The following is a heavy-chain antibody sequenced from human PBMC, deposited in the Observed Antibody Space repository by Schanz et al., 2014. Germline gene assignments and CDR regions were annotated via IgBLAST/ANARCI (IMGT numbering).Heavy chain of an antibody. Sequence: EVQLVESGGGLVQPGGSLRLSCGGSGFTFSSYAMSWVRQAPGKGLEWVSSISSSSSYIYYADSVKGRFTISRDNAKNSLLLQMNRLRAEDTALYYCAIIGVMVAVAGTRADYWGQGTLVTVSS. J-gene: IGHJ4*02. CDR3: AIIGVMVAVAGTRADY. D-gene: IGHD6-19*01. V-gene: IGHV3-21*01. CDR2: ISSSSSYI. CDR1: GFTFSSYA.